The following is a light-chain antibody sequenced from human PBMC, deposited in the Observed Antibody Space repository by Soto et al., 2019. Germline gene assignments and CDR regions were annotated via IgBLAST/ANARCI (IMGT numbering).Light chain of an antibody. V-gene: IGLV2-23*01. CDR3: CSYLGSSTYV. CDR2: EGT. CDR1: SSDVGTYNL. J-gene: IGLJ1*01. Sequence: QSVLTQPACVSVSPGQSITISCTGTSSDVGTYNLVSWYQQHPGKAPKLMVYEGTKRPSGVSNRFSGSKSGNTASPTISGLQAEDEADYYCCSYLGSSTYVFGTGTKVTV.